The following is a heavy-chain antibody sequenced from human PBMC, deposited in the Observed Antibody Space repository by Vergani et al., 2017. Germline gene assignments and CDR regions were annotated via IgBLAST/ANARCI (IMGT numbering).Heavy chain of an antibody. J-gene: IGHJ4*02. V-gene: IGHV3-21*01. Sequence: EVQLVESGGGLVKPGGSLRLSCAASGFTFSSYSMNWVRQAPGKGLEWVSSISSSSSYIYYADSVKGRFTISRDNAKNSLYLQMNSLRAEDTAVYYCARDLFYYDSSGYHSGFFDYWGQGTLVTVSS. CDR1: GFTFSSYS. CDR2: ISSSSSYI. D-gene: IGHD3-22*01. CDR3: ARDLFYYDSSGYHSGFFDY.